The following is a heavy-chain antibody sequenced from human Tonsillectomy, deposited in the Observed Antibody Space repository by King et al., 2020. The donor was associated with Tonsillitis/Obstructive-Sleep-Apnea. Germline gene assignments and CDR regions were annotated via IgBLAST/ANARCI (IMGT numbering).Heavy chain of an antibody. CDR1: GYTFTAYY. J-gene: IGHJ4*02. CDR3: AREREGNSNYRLLDY. V-gene: IGHV1-2*06. CDR2: INPNTVAT. Sequence: HVQLVESGAEVKEPGASVKVSCKTSGYTFTAYYIHWVRQAPGQGLEWMGRINPNTVATNYAQKFQGRVTLTRDTSISTAYMELSRLRSDETAVYYCAREREGNSNYRLLDYWGQGTLVTVSS. D-gene: IGHD3-16*02.